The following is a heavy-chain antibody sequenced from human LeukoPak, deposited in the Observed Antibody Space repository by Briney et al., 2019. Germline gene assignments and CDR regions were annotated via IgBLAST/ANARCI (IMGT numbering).Heavy chain of an antibody. CDR1: GFTFSSYW. J-gene: IGHJ3*02. CDR3: ARDHCNGGCCYSLADAFDI. Sequence: GGSLRLSCAASGFTFSSYWMSWVRQAPGKGLEWVANIKQDGSEKYYVDSVKGRFTISRDNAKNSLYLQMNSLRAEDTAVYYCARDHCNGGCCYSLADAFDIWGQGTMVTVSS. CDR2: IKQDGSEK. D-gene: IGHD2-15*01. V-gene: IGHV3-7*01.